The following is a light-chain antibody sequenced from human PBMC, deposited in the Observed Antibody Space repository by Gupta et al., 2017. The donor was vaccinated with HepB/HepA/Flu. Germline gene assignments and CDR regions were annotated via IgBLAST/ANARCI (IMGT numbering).Light chain of an antibody. Sequence: DIQMTQSPSSLSASVGDRVTITCQASQDISDYLNWYQQKPGKAPKLLIYDASNLETGSPSRFSGSGSGADYTFTISNLQPEDIATYYCQQDDKLPWTCGQGTKVEIK. V-gene: IGKV1-33*01. CDR2: DAS. CDR3: QQDDKLPWT. CDR1: QDISDY. J-gene: IGKJ1*01.